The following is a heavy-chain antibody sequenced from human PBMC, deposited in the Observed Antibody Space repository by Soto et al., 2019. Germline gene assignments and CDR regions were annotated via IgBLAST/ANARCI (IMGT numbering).Heavy chain of an antibody. D-gene: IGHD1-20*01. CDR1: GFTFSSYE. J-gene: IGHJ4*02. CDR3: ARVPNNWNAYYYFDY. V-gene: IGHV3-48*03. Sequence: PGGSLRLSCAASGFTFSSYEMNWVRQAPGKGLEWVSYISSSGSTIYYADSVKGRFTISRDNAKNSLYLQMNSLRAEDTAVYYCARVPNNWNAYYYFDYWGQGTLVTVSS. CDR2: ISSSGSTI.